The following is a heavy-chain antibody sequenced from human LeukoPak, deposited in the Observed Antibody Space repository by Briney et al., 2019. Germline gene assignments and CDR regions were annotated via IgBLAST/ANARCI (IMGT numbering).Heavy chain of an antibody. D-gene: IGHD4-17*01. V-gene: IGHV1-69*05. CDR1: GGTFSSYA. CDR2: IIPIFGTA. J-gene: IGHJ4*02. CDR3: ARRDDYGDYGTDN. Sequence: GASVKVSCKASGGTFSSYAISWVRQAPGQGLEWMGRIIPIFGTANYAQKFQGRVTITTDESTSTAYMELSSLRSEDTAVYYCARRDDYGDYGTDNWGQRTLVTVSS.